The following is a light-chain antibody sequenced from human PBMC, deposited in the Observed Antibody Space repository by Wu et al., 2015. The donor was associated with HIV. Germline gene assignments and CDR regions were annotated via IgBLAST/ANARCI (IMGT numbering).Light chain of an antibody. J-gene: IGKJ1*01. Sequence: EIVMTQSPATLSVSPGERATLSCRASQSVSSNLAWYQQKPGQAPRLLIYGASTRATGIPDFTLTISSLQSEDFVVYYCQQYNNWPLAFGQGTKVEIK. V-gene: IGKV3-15*01. CDR1: QSVSSN. CDR3: QQYNNWPLA. CDR2: GAS.